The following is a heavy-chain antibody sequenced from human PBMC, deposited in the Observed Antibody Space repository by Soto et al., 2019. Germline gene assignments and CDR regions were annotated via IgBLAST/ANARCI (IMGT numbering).Heavy chain of an antibody. CDR3: ATACGGDCSSYY. D-gene: IGHD2-21*02. CDR2: IYYSGTT. Sequence: SETLSLTCAVSGYSISSSNWWGWIRQPPGKGLEWIGYIYYSGTTYYNPSLKSRVTMSIDTSKNHFSLELSSLRSEDTAVYYCATACGGDCSSYYWGQGTLVTVSS. CDR1: GYSISSSNW. J-gene: IGHJ4*02. V-gene: IGHV4-28*03.